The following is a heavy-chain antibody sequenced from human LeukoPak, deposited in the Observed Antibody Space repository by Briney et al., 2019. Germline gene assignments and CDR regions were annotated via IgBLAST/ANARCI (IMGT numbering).Heavy chain of an antibody. CDR2: ISSSSYI. Sequence: AEGSLRLSCAASGFTFSSYSMNWVRQAPGKGLEWVSSISSSSYIYYADSVKGRFTISRDNAKNSLYLQMNSLRAEDTAVYYCARVFVVVTADYYYGMDVWGKGTTVTVSS. V-gene: IGHV3-21*01. CDR1: GFTFSSYS. J-gene: IGHJ6*04. D-gene: IGHD2-21*02. CDR3: ARVFVVVTADYYYGMDV.